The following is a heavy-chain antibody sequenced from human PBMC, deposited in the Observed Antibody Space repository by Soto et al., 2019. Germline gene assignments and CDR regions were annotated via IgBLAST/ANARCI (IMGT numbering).Heavy chain of an antibody. CDR2: ISYDGSNK. J-gene: IGHJ6*02. V-gene: IGHV3-30-3*01. CDR1: GFTFSSYA. Sequence: QVQLVESGGGVVQPGRSLRLSCAASGFTFSSYAMHWVRQAPGKGLEWVAVISYDGSNKYYADSVKGRFTISRDNSKNTLYLQMNSLRAEDTAVYYCARDIDWNYEAPRYYYYGMDVWGQGTTVTVSS. CDR3: ARDIDWNYEAPRYYYYGMDV. D-gene: IGHD1-7*01.